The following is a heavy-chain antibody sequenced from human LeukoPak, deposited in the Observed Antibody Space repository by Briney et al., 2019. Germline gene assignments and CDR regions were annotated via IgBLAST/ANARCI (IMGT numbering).Heavy chain of an antibody. D-gene: IGHD1-26*01. J-gene: IGHJ4*02. CDR3: APTHSGIYYYYFDY. CDR1: GYTFTGYY. Sequence: ASVKVSCKASGYTFTGYYMHWVRQAPGRGLEWMGWINPNSGGTDYAQKFQGRDTMTRDTSISTAYMELSRLRSDDTAVYYCAPTHSGIYYYYFDYWGQGTLVTVSS. V-gene: IGHV1-2*02. CDR2: INPNSGGT.